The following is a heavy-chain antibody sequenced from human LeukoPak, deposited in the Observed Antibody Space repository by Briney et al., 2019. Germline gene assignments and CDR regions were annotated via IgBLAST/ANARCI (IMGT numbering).Heavy chain of an antibody. CDR1: GGTFSSYA. V-gene: IGHV1-69*13. Sequence: SVKVSCKASGGTFSSYAISWVRQAPGQGLEWMGGIIPIFGTANYAQKFQGRVTITADESTSTAYMELSSLRSEDTAVYYCARVRRFLEWSREGFDPWGQGTLVTVSS. CDR2: IIPIFGTA. D-gene: IGHD3-3*01. CDR3: ARVRRFLEWSREGFDP. J-gene: IGHJ5*02.